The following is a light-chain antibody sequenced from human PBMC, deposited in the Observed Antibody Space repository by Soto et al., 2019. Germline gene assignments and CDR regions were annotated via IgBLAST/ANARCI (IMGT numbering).Light chain of an antibody. V-gene: IGKV2D-29*01. Sequence: DVVMTQTPISLSVTPGQPASISCESSQSLLHTDGKTYLYWYLQKQGQPPQILIYDVSNLLSGVPDRFSGSGSGTYFTLNISRVEAEDVGVYYCMQSAHLPLTFGGGTKVEIK. CDR3: MQSAHLPLT. CDR1: QSLLHTDGKTY. CDR2: DVS. J-gene: IGKJ4*01.